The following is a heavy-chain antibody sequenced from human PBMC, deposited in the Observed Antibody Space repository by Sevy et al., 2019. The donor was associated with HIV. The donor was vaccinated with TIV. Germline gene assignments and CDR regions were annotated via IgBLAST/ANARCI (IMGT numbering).Heavy chain of an antibody. CDR3: AKGDRTFYGLDA. J-gene: IGHJ6*02. D-gene: IGHD2-15*01. Sequence: GESLKISCAASGFIFSTYTMTWVRQAPGKGLEWVSGISGSGGSTYYADSLKGRFTIFRDNSKSTVHLQMNSLRAEDTAVYYCAKGDRTFYGLDAWGQGTTVTVSS. CDR1: GFIFSTYT. V-gene: IGHV3-23*01. CDR2: ISGSGGST.